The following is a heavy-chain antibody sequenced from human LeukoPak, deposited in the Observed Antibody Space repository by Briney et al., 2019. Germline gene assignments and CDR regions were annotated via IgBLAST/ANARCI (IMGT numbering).Heavy chain of an antibody. Sequence: KPGGALRLSCAAPGFTFSYAYMNWVRQAPGKGPEWVGRIKSKGDGGTTDYAAPVKGRFTISRDDSKNMLYLQMNSLTTEDTAVYYCTTVTMVREINWGQGTLVTVSS. D-gene: IGHD3-10*01. V-gene: IGHV3-15*01. CDR1: GFTFSYAY. J-gene: IGHJ4*02. CDR3: TTVTMVREIN. CDR2: IKSKGDGGTT.